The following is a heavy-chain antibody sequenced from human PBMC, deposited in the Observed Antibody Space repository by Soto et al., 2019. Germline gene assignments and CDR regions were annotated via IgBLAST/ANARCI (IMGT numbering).Heavy chain of an antibody. V-gene: IGHV3-7*01. D-gene: IGHD3-16*02. CDR3: ARDETYEPIGDYDYIWGSYRYTFPYFDY. CDR2: IKQDGSEK. Sequence: GGSLRLSCAASGFTFSSYWMSWVRQAPGKGLEWVANIKQDGSEKYYVDSVKGRFTISRDNAKNSLYLQMNSLRAEDTAVYYCARDETYEPIGDYDYIWGSYRYTFPYFDYWGQGTLVTVSS. CDR1: GFTFSSYW. J-gene: IGHJ4*02.